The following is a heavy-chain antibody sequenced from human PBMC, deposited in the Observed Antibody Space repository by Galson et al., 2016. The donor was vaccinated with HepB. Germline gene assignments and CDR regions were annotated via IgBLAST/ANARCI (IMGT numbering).Heavy chain of an antibody. Sequence: SVKVSCKASGGDFRTIGIIWVRQAPGQGLEWMGGIIPMSGTGNYAQKFQGRVTITADESTNTAYMELRSLTSEDTAVYYCARGHYTAMSLYYLDFWGQGTLVTVSS. CDR3: ARGHYTAMSLYYLDF. CDR2: IIPMSGTG. J-gene: IGHJ4*02. D-gene: IGHD5-18*01. V-gene: IGHV1-69*13. CDR1: GGDFRTIG.